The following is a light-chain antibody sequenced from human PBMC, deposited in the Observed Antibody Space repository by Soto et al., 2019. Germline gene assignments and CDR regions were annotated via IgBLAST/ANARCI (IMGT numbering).Light chain of an antibody. CDR1: QSVSSSY. V-gene: IGKV3-20*01. CDR3: QQYGSSLFT. J-gene: IGKJ3*01. CDR2: GAS. Sequence: EIVLTQSPGTLSSSPGERATLSCRASQSVSSSYLAWYRQKPGQAPRLLIYGASSRATGIPDRFSGSGSGTDFTLTISRLEPEDFAVYYCQQYGSSLFTFGPGTKVDIK.